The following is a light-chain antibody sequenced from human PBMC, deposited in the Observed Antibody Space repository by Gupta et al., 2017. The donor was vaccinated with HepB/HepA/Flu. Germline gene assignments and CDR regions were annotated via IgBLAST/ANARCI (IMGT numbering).Light chain of an antibody. Sequence: QSALTQPASVSGSPGQSITISRTGTSSDVGGYNSVAWYQQYSGKAPKLLIYDVNVRPSGIFTRFSGSKSGNSASLTISWLQTEDEADYFCSSFTSTTSTLVVFGGGTKLTVL. CDR3: SSFTSTTSTLVV. V-gene: IGLV2-14*03. J-gene: IGLJ2*01. CDR2: DVN. CDR1: SSDVGGYNS.